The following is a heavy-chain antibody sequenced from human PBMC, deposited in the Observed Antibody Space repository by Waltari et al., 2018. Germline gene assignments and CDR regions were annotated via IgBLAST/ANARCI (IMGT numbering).Heavy chain of an antibody. CDR1: GYSISSGYY. Sequence: QVQLQESGPGLVKPSETLSLTCAVSGYSISSGYYWGWIRQPPGKGLEWIGSIYHSGITYYNPSLKSRVTISVDTSKNQFSLKLSSVTAADTAVYYCARHYSSSWYFDYWGQGTLVTVSS. V-gene: IGHV4-38-2*01. CDR2: IYHSGIT. CDR3: ARHYSSSWYFDY. J-gene: IGHJ4*02. D-gene: IGHD6-13*01.